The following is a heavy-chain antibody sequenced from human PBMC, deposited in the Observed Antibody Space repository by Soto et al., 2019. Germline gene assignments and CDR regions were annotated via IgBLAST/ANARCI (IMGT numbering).Heavy chain of an antibody. V-gene: IGHV3-21*01. CDR3: AKGDISGWFLWFDP. CDR2: ISRSSTFT. D-gene: IGHD6-19*01. J-gene: IGHJ5*02. Sequence: GGSLRLSCAASGFIFSDYSMNWVRQTPGKGLEWVSSISRSSTFTYYTDSVQGRFTISRDNAKNSVYLQMNSLRAEDTAVYYCAKGDISGWFLWFDPWGQGTLVTVSS. CDR1: GFIFSDYS.